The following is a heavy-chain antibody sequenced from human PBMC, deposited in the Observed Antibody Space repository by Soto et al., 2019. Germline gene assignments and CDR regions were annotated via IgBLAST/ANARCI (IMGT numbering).Heavy chain of an antibody. J-gene: IGHJ3*02. CDR2: ISSSGSTI. CDR1: GFTFSSYE. D-gene: IGHD3-22*01. CDR3: ASPVYYYALVGAFDI. V-gene: IGHV3-48*03. Sequence: EVQLVESGGGLVQPGGSLRLSCAASGFTFSSYEMNWVRQAPGKGLEWVSYISSSGSTIYYADSVKGRFTISGDNAKNSLYLQMNSLRAEDTAVYYCASPVYYYALVGAFDIWGQGTMVTVSS.